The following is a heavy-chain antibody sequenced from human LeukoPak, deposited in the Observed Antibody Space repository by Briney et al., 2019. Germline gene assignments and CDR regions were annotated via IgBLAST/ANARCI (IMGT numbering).Heavy chain of an antibody. CDR2: VDPEDGET. CDR3: ATKRSQQLVGPGAFDI. J-gene: IGHJ3*02. V-gene: IGHV1-69-2*01. Sequence: GATVKISCKASGYTFTDYYMHWVQQAPGKGLEWMGRVDPEDGETIYAEKFQGRVTITADTSTDTAYMELSSLRSEDTAVYYCATKRSQQLVGPGAFDIWGQGTMVTVSS. D-gene: IGHD6-13*01. CDR1: GYTFTDYY.